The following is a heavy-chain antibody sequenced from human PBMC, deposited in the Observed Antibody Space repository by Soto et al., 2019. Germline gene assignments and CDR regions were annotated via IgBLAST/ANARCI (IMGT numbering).Heavy chain of an antibody. J-gene: IGHJ4*02. Sequence: ASVKVSCKASGGTFSSYTISWVRQAPGQGLEWMGRIIPILGIANYAQKFQGRVTITADKSTSTAYMELSSLRSEDTAVYYCARGIFGVERSDDWGQGTLVTVSS. CDR3: ARGIFGVERSDD. V-gene: IGHV1-69*02. CDR2: IIPILGIA. CDR1: GGTFSSYT. D-gene: IGHD3-3*01.